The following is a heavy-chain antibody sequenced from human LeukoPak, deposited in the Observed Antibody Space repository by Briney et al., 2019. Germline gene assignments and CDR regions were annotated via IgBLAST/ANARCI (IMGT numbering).Heavy chain of an antibody. CDR1: GFTFSSYA. V-gene: IGHV3-23*01. Sequence: GGSLRLSCAASGFTFSSYAVSWVRQAPGKGLEWVSAISGSGGSTYYADSVKGRFTISRDNSKNTLYLQMNSLRAEDTAVYYCAKGPQWLPPGDYFDYWGQGTLVTVSS. CDR3: AKGPQWLPPGDYFDY. J-gene: IGHJ4*02. CDR2: ISGSGGST. D-gene: IGHD6-19*01.